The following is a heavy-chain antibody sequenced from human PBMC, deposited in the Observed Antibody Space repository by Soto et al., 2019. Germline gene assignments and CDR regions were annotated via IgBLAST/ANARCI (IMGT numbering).Heavy chain of an antibody. CDR3: ARQVAGIAAAANYYYNGMDV. CDR2: IYYSGST. Sequence: PSETLSLTCTVSGGSISSSSYYWGWIRQPPGKGLEWIGSIYYSGSTYYNPSLKSRVTISVDTSKNQFSLKLSSVTAADTAVYYCARQVAGIAAAANYYYNGMDVWGQGTTVTVFS. D-gene: IGHD6-13*01. J-gene: IGHJ6*02. V-gene: IGHV4-39*01. CDR1: GGSISSSSYY.